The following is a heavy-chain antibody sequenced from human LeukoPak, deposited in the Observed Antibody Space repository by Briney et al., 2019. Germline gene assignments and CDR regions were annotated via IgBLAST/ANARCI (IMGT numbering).Heavy chain of an antibody. CDR2: INSDGSST. D-gene: IGHD1-26*01. J-gene: IGHJ4*02. CDR1: GFTFSSYW. Sequence: PGGSLRLSCAASGFTFSSYWMHWVRQAPGKGLVWVSRINSDGSSTSYADSVKGRFTISRDNAKNTLHLQMNSLRAEDTAVYYCAREAGGELLGVHFDYWGQGTLVTVSS. CDR3: AREAGGELLGVHFDY. V-gene: IGHV3-74*01.